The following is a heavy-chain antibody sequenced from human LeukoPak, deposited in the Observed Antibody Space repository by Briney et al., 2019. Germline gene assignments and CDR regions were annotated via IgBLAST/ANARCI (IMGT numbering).Heavy chain of an antibody. CDR3: AKDLLHKYSSGSGY. V-gene: IGHV3-23*01. CDR1: GFTFSSYA. J-gene: IGHJ4*02. Sequence: GGSLRPSCAASGFTFSSYAMSWVRQAPGKGLEWVSAISGSGGSTYYADSVKGRFTISRDNSKNTLYLQMNSLRAEDTAVYYCAKDLLHKYSSGSGYWGQGTLVTVSS. CDR2: ISGSGGST. D-gene: IGHD6-19*01.